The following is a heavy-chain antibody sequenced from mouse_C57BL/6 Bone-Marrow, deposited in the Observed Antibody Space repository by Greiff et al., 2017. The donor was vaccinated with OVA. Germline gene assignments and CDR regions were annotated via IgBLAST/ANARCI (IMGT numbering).Heavy chain of an antibody. CDR2: ISYSGST. D-gene: IGHD2-13*01. CDR1: GYSITSDY. Sequence: EVKLQESGPGLAKPSQTLSLTCSVTGYSITSDYWNWFRKFPGNNLEYMGYISYSGSTYYNPSLKSRISITRDTSKNQYYLQLNSVTTEDTATYYCARGGDSPYFDYWGQGTTLTVSS. CDR3: ARGGDSPYFDY. J-gene: IGHJ2*01. V-gene: IGHV3-8*01.